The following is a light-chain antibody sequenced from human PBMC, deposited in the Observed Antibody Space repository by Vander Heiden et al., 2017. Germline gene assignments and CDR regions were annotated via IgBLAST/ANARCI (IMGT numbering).Light chain of an antibody. CDR2: DDN. V-gene: IGLV1-40*01. CDR3: QSYDGSLDIWV. CDR1: RSHIGAGYD. J-gene: IGLJ3*02. Sequence: QSMLTLPPSVSAAPGPSIIISCTGSRSHIGAGYDVHWYQQLPGIAPKVVIFDDNNRPSGVPDRFSGSKSVTSASLAITGLQAEDEADYYCQSYDGSLDIWVFGGGTKVTVL.